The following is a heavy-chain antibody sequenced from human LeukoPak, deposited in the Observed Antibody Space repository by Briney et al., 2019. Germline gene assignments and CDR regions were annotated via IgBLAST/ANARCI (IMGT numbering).Heavy chain of an antibody. D-gene: IGHD2-21*02. J-gene: IGHJ5*02. Sequence: SETLSLTCTVSGGSITGHCWNWIRQSPGKGLEWIGFGYDNGNTNYNSSLQSRVTMSVDTSTNQLSLKMTSVTAADTAIYYCARVFRGVVTSNWFDPWGQGTLFTVSS. CDR1: GGSITGHC. CDR3: ARVFRGVVTSNWFDP. CDR2: GYDNGNT. V-gene: IGHV4-59*11.